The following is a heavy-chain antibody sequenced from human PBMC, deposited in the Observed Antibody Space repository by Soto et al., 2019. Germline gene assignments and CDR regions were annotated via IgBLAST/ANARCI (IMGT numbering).Heavy chain of an antibody. J-gene: IGHJ4*02. D-gene: IGHD2-8*01. CDR1: GGSISSAGYY. V-gene: IGHV4-31*03. CDR3: ETKPNGLYYFDY. CDR2: IYSSGVT. Sequence: QVQLQESGPGLVQPSQTLSLTCTVSGGSISSAGYYWSWIRQHPGKGLEWIGYIYSSGVTYYDPSLKSRVTMSVDMPKNQFSLRLSSVTAADTAVYYCETKPNGLYYFDYWGQGALVTVSS.